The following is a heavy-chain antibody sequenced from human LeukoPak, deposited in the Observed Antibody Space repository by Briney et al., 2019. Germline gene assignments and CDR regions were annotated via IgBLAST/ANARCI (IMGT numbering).Heavy chain of an antibody. J-gene: IGHJ3*02. Sequence: PGGSLRLSCAASGFTFSSYAMSWVRQAPGKGLEWVSGITGSGHTTYYADSVKGRFTISRDNAKNSLYLQMNSLRAEDTAVYYCARDYGDYGGVFDIWGQGTMVTVSS. CDR2: ITGSGHTT. CDR3: ARDYGDYGGVFDI. V-gene: IGHV3-23*01. CDR1: GFTFSSYA. D-gene: IGHD4-17*01.